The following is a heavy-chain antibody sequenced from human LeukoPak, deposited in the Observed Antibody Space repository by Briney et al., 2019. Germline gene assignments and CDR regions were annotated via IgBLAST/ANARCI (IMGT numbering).Heavy chain of an antibody. Sequence: GGSLRLSCAASGFTFSSYAMHWVRQAPGKGLGWVANIKQDGSEKYYVDSVKGRFTISRDNAKNSLYLQMNSLRAEDTAVYYCAKGGKEMATIGVWYYYYYYMDVWGKGTTVTVSS. CDR3: AKGGKEMATIGVWYYYYYYMDV. J-gene: IGHJ6*03. CDR1: GFTFSSYA. CDR2: IKQDGSEK. D-gene: IGHD5-24*01. V-gene: IGHV3-7*01.